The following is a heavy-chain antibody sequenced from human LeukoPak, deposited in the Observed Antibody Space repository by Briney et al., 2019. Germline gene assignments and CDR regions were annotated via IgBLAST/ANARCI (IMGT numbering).Heavy chain of an antibody. D-gene: IGHD3-3*01. V-gene: IGHV3-23*01. CDR1: GFTFSSYA. CDR2: ISCCGGST. J-gene: IGHJ4*02. CDR3: AKPDF. Sequence: GGSLRLSCAASGFTFSSYAMSLVREAPGKGLEWVSSISCCGGSTYYEDYVKGRFSICSDNSKKTMYLNMNSLRAEDTAVYYCAKPDFGGQGTLVTVSS.